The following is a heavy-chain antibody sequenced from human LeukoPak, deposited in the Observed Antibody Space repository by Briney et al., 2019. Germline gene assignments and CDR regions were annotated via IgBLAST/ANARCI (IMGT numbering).Heavy chain of an antibody. CDR3: AKDEYYDSSGYYGDY. CDR1: GFTFSSYA. V-gene: IGHV3-23*01. D-gene: IGHD3-22*01. J-gene: IGHJ4*02. Sequence: QPGGSLRLSCAASGFTFSSYAMSWVRQAPGKGLEWVSAISGSGGSTYYADSVKGRFTISRDNSKNTLYLQMTSPRAEDTAVYYCAKDEYYDSSGYYGDYWGQGTLVTVSS. CDR2: ISGSGGST.